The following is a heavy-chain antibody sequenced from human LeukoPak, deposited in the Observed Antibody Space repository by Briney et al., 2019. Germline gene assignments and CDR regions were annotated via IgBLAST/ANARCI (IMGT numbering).Heavy chain of an antibody. CDR1: GFTFSSYA. CDR3: AKGSDFDYYYGMDV. Sequence: GGSLRLSCAASGFTFSSYAMHWVRQAPGKGLEWVAVISYDGSNKYYADSVKGRFTISRDNSKNTLYLQMNSLRAEDTAVYYCAKGSDFDYYYGMDVWGQGTTVTVSS. D-gene: IGHD3-3*01. J-gene: IGHJ6*02. CDR2: ISYDGSNK. V-gene: IGHV3-30*04.